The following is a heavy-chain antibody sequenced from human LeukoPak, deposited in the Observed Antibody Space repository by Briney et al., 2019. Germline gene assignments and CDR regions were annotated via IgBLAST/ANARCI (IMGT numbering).Heavy chain of an antibody. CDR2: IYSGGST. Sequence: GGSLRLSCAASGFTVSSYYMTWVRQAPGKGLEWVSVIYSGGSTYYADSVKGRAAISRDNSKNTVFLQMNSVRAEDTAVYYCARSYSNHLFGMDVWGQGTAVTVSS. CDR3: ARSYSNHLFGMDV. D-gene: IGHD4-11*01. CDR1: GFTVSSYY. V-gene: IGHV3-66*01. J-gene: IGHJ6*02.